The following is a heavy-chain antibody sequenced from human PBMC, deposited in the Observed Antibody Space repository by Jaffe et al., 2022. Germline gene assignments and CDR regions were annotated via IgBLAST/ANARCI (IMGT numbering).Heavy chain of an antibody. CDR2: IRYDGSNK. Sequence: QVQLVESGGGVVQPGGSLRLSCAASGFTFSSYGMHWVRQAPGKGLEWVAFIRYDGSNKYYADSVKGRFTISRDNSKNTLYLQMNSLRAEDTAVYYCAKDLDAYCGGDCSFDYWGQGTLVTVSS. CDR1: GFTFSSYG. J-gene: IGHJ4*02. V-gene: IGHV3-30*02. D-gene: IGHD2-21*02. CDR3: AKDLDAYCGGDCSFDY.